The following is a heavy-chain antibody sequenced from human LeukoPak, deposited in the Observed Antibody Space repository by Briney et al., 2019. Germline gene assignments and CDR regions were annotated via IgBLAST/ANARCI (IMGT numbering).Heavy chain of an antibody. D-gene: IGHD5-18*01. Sequence: ASVTVSCKASGGTFSSYAISWVRQAPGQGLEWMGGIIPIFGTANYAQKFQGRVTITADESTSAAYMELSSLRSEDTAVYYCARAVGDTAMVEFDPWGQGTLVTVSS. CDR2: IIPIFGTA. CDR1: GGTFSSYA. V-gene: IGHV1-69*13. CDR3: ARAVGDTAMVEFDP. J-gene: IGHJ5*02.